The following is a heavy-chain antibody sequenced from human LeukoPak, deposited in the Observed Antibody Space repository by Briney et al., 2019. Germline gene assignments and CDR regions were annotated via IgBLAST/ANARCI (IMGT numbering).Heavy chain of an antibody. D-gene: IGHD3-22*01. V-gene: IGHV4-59*08. CDR1: GGSISSYY. CDR2: IYYSGST. CDR3: ARHLSDSSGYGVDY. Sequence: SESLSLTCTVSGGSISSYYWSWIRQPPGKGLEWIGYIYYSGSTNYNPSLKSRVTISVDTSKNQFSLKLSSVTAADTAVYYCARHLSDSSGYGVDYWGQGTLVTVSS. J-gene: IGHJ4*02.